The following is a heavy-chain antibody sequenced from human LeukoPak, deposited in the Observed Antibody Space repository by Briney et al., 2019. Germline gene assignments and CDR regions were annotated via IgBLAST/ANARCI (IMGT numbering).Heavy chain of an antibody. CDR1: GFIISTYE. Sequence: PGGSLGLSCAASGFIISTYEINWVRQAPGKGLEWVSYISSRGSTIYYADSVKGRFTISRDNAKNSLYLQMNSLRAEDTAVYYCAREGMSSSDPFDYWGQGTLVTVSS. D-gene: IGHD6-6*01. CDR2: ISSRGSTI. CDR3: AREGMSSSDPFDY. V-gene: IGHV3-48*03. J-gene: IGHJ4*02.